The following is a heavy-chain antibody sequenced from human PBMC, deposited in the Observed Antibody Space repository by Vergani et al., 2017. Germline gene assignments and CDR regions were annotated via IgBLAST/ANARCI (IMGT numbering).Heavy chain of an antibody. CDR2: ISSSSSYI. CDR3: AREVPSVVVPAAPIDY. D-gene: IGHD2-2*01. V-gene: IGHV3-21*01. J-gene: IGHJ4*02. CDR1: GFTFSSYS. Sequence: EVQLVESGGGLVKPGGSLRLSCAASGFTFSSYSMNWVRQAPGKGLEWVSSISSSSSYIYYADSVKGRFTISRDNAKNSLYLQMNSLRAEDTAVYYCAREVPSVVVPAAPIDYWGQGTLDTVSS.